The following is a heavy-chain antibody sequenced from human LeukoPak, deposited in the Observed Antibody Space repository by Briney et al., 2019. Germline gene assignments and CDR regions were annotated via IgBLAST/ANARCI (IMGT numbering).Heavy chain of an antibody. CDR3: ARDRDNYDFWSGLTSYYFDY. Sequence: AGSLRLSCAASEFTFSTYAFHWVRQAPGKGLEWVAVISYDGSNKYYADSVKGRFTISRDNSKNTLYLQMNSLRAEDTAVYYCARDRDNYDFWSGLTSYYFDYWGQGTLVTVSS. V-gene: IGHV3-30*04. CDR1: EFTFSTYA. CDR2: ISYDGSNK. J-gene: IGHJ4*02. D-gene: IGHD3-3*01.